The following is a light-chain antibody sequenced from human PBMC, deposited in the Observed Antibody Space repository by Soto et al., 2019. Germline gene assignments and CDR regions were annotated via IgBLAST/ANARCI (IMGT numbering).Light chain of an antibody. CDR1: QSVSSY. J-gene: IGKJ5*01. CDR3: QNCSNWPLIT. V-gene: IGKV3-11*01. CDR2: DAS. Sequence: EIVLTQSPATLSLSPGERATLSCRASQSVSSYLAWYQQKPGQAPRLLIYDASNRATGIPARFSGSGSGTDFTLTSSSLEPEDVAVYSFQNCSNWPLITFGQGTRLEIK.